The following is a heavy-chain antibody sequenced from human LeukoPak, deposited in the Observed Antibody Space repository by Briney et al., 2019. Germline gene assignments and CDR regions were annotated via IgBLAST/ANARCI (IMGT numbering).Heavy chain of an antibody. D-gene: IGHD2-15*01. J-gene: IGHJ5*02. CDR3: ARGVAVDLNWFDT. CDR2: IYTSGST. V-gene: IGHV4-61*09. Sequence: PSETLSLTCTVSGGSISSGSDYWSWIRQPAGKGLEWIGHIYTSGSTKYNPSLKSRVTISVDTSKNQFSLKLRSVTTADTAVYYCARGVAVDLNWFDTWGQGTLVTLSS. CDR1: GGSISSGSDY.